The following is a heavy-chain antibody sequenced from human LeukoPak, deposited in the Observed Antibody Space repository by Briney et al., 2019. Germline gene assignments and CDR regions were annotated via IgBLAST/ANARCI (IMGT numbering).Heavy chain of an antibody. V-gene: IGHV4-59*01. CDR3: AAGGSSLDY. CDR1: GGSIRNY. D-gene: IGHD1-26*01. J-gene: IGHJ4*02. Sequence: PSETLSLTCTVSGGSIRNYWSWIRQPPGKGLGWIGYIYYSGSTNFNPSLKSRVTISIDTSKNQFSLKLSSVTAADTAVYYCAAGGSSLDYWGQGTLVTVSS. CDR2: IYYSGST.